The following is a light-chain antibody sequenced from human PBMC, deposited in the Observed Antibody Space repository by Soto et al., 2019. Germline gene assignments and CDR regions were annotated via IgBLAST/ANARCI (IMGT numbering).Light chain of an antibody. Sequence: DIQMTQSPSTLSASVGDRVTVTCRASRNIGSWVAWYQQKPGKAPNLLIYKASTLENGVPSRFSGTGSGTEFTLTISSLQPDDFATYYCQQYSPYSARTFGQGTKVEVK. CDR3: QQYSPYSART. CDR1: RNIGSW. CDR2: KAS. J-gene: IGKJ1*01. V-gene: IGKV1-5*03.